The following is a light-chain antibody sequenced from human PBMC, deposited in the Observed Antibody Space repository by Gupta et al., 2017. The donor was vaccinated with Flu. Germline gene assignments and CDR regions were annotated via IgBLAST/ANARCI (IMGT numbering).Light chain of an antibody. Sequence: DIQMTQSPSSLSASVGDRVTITCRASQSISSYLNWYQQKPGKAPKLLIYAASRVKSGVPSRFSGSGSGTDFTLTISRLQPEDFATYYCQQRYSTSWTFGQGTKVEIK. J-gene: IGKJ1*01. CDR3: QQRYSTSWT. V-gene: IGKV1-39*01. CDR1: QSISSY. CDR2: AAS.